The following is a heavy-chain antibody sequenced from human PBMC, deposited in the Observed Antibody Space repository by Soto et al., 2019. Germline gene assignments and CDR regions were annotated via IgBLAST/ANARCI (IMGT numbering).Heavy chain of an antibody. CDR2: IYPGDSES. CDR1: GYSFTSYW. Sequence: GESLKISCKGSGYSFTSYWVAWVRQMPGKGLEWMGIIYPGDSESRYSPSFQGQVTISVDRSITTAYLQWSSLKASDTAVYYCARLKRWEVGGTVLPNYNYGMDVWGRGTTVTVSS. CDR3: ARLKRWEVGGTVLPNYNYGMDV. D-gene: IGHD1-26*01. V-gene: IGHV5-51*01. J-gene: IGHJ6*02.